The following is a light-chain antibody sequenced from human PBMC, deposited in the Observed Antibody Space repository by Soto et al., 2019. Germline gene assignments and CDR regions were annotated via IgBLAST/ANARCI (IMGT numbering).Light chain of an antibody. CDR3: CSFTSSNTDV. CDR1: NSDVGTYNY. CDR2: DVT. Sequence: QYVLTQPRSVSGSPGQSVTISCTGTNSDVGTYNYVSWYQQHPGKAPKLIIYDVTKRPSGVPDRFPGSKSGNTASLIISGLQAADEAEYYCCSFTSSNTDVFGTGTKVTVL. V-gene: IGLV2-11*01. J-gene: IGLJ1*01.